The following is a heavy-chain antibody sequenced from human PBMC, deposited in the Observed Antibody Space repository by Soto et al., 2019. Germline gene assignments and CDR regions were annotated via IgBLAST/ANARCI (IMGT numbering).Heavy chain of an antibody. J-gene: IGHJ3*02. CDR1: GYTFTGYY. V-gene: IGHV1-2*04. Sequence: QVQLVQSGAEVKKPGASVKVSCKASGYTFTGYYMHWVRQAPGQGLEWMGWINPNSGGTNYAQKFQGWVTTTRDTSISTAYMELSRLRSDDTAVYYCARSPVAAAGTYAFDIWGQGTMVTVSS. D-gene: IGHD6-13*01. CDR2: INPNSGGT. CDR3: ARSPVAAAGTYAFDI.